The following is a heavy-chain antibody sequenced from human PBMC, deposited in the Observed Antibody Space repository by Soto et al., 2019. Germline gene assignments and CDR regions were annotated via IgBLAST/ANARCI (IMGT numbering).Heavy chain of an antibody. CDR1: GDSVSSNNVA. CDR3: ARGINSATDI. CDR2: TYYRSKWYN. V-gene: IGHV6-1*01. D-gene: IGHD1-26*01. Sequence: SQTLSLTCVISGDSVSSNNVAWNWIRQSPSRGLEWLGRTYYRSKWYNNYAVSVKSRTTINADTSKNQFSLQLASVTPEDTAVYYCARGINSATDISGQGTMVTVSS. J-gene: IGHJ3*02.